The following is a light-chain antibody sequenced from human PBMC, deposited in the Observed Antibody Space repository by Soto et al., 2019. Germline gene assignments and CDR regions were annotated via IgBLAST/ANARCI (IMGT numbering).Light chain of an antibody. CDR2: DVT. V-gene: IGLV2-11*01. CDR3: SSYAGSSNL. CDR1: SSDVGRYDY. J-gene: IGLJ1*01. Sequence: QSVLTQPRSVSGSPGQSVTISCTRTSSDVGRYDYVSWYQQHPGKAPKLIVYDVTERPSGVHDRFSGSESGNTASLTISGLQAEDEADYYCSSYAGSSNLFGTGTKFT.